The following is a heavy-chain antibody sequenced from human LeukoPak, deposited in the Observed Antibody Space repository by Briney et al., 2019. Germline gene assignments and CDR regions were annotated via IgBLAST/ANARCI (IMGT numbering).Heavy chain of an antibody. V-gene: IGHV3-74*01. D-gene: IGHD3-22*01. CDR1: GSSLGGFW. Sequence: GGCLRLSCAASGSSLGGFWMRCIRHAPGRGIRWLSRINRDGSSADYADSVKGRFTISRDKGRSTLDTQMNSPRVEDTAVYYCAREDSNWWALEYWGQGTLVTVSS. J-gene: IGHJ4*02. CDR2: INRDGSSA. CDR3: AREDSNWWALEY.